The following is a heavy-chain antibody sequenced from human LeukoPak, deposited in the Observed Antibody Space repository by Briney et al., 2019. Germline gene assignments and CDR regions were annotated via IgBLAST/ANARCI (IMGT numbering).Heavy chain of an antibody. D-gene: IGHD3-10*01. J-gene: IGHJ4*02. Sequence: SETLSLTCTVSADSLIGYYWSWIRQPAGRGLEWLGRISTSGTTSYNPSLKSRVTMSVDTSKNQFSLKLGSMTAADTAVYYCARVSLVRGAPDYYFDYWGQGILVTVSS. CDR2: ISTSGTT. V-gene: IGHV4-4*07. CDR1: ADSLIGYY. CDR3: ARVSLVRGAPDYYFDY.